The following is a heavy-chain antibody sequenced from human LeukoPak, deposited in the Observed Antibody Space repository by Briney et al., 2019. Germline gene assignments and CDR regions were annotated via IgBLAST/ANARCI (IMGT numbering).Heavy chain of an antibody. D-gene: IGHD3-10*01. CDR2: IYYSGST. CDR1: GGSFSGYY. J-gene: IGHJ5*02. Sequence: SETLSLTCAVYGGSFSGYYWGWIRQSPGKGLKWIGTIYYSGSTYYNPSLKSRVTISVDTSKNQFSLKLSSVTAADTAMYYCARNRYYYGSGNYGVPNWFGPWGQGTLVTVSS. CDR3: ARNRYYYGSGNYGVPNWFGP. V-gene: IGHV4-34*01.